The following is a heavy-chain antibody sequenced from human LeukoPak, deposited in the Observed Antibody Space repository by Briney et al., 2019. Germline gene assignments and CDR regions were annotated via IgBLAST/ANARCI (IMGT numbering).Heavy chain of an antibody. Sequence: PSGGSLRLSCAASGFTFSSYAMSWVRQAPGKGLEWASAISGSGGSTYYADSVKGRFTISRDNSKNTLYLQMNSLRAEDTAVYYCAKNEYCSSTSCYTEAFDPWGRGTLVTVSS. V-gene: IGHV3-23*01. CDR2: ISGSGGST. D-gene: IGHD2-2*02. CDR1: GFTFSSYA. CDR3: AKNEYCSSTSCYTEAFDP. J-gene: IGHJ5*02.